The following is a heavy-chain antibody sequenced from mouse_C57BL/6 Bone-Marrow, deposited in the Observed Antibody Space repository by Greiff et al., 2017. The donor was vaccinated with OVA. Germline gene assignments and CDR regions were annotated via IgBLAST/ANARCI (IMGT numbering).Heavy chain of an antibody. CDR3: ARWVWQMGTYYAMDY. CDR1: GYTFTDYN. CDR2: INPNNGGT. J-gene: IGHJ4*01. Sequence: EVQLQQSGPELVKPGASVKIPCKASGYTFTDYNMDWVKQSHGKSLEWIGDINPNNGGTIYNQKFKGKATLTVDKSSSTAYMELRSLTSEDTAVYYCARWVWQMGTYYAMDYWGQGTSVTVSS. V-gene: IGHV1-18*01. D-gene: IGHD2-10*02.